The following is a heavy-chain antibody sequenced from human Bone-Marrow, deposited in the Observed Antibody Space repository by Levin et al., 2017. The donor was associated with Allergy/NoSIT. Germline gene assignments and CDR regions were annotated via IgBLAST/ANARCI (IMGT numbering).Heavy chain of an antibody. D-gene: IGHD2/OR15-2a*01. CDR2: IAYDGNNK. J-gene: IGHJ6*02. V-gene: IGHV3-30-3*01. CDR1: GFTFSSYA. Sequence: GGSLRLSCVASGFTFSSYAMHWARQAPGKGLEWVSVIAYDGNNKYSIDSVRGRFTISRDNSNNTLYLHMSRLRTEDTATYFCARDGREYCHVGSCDFMDVWGQGTTVAVSS. CDR3: ARDGREYCHVGSCDFMDV.